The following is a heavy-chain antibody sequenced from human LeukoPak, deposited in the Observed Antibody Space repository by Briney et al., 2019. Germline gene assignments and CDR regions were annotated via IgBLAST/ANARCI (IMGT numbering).Heavy chain of an antibody. V-gene: IGHV3-23*01. CDR3: ARDGGYYGSGSETSYFDY. CDR2: ISGSASST. Sequence: TGGSLRLSCAASGFTFSNYAMSWVRQAPGKGLEWVSAISGSASSTYHADSVKGRFTISRDNSKNTLYLQMNSLRAEHTAVYYCARDGGYYGSGSETSYFDYWGQGTLVTVSS. CDR1: GFTFSNYA. J-gene: IGHJ4*02. D-gene: IGHD3-10*01.